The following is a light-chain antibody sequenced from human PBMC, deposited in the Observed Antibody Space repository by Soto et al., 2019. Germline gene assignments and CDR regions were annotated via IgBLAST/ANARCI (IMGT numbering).Light chain of an antibody. CDR1: SSDVGGYKY. V-gene: IGLV2-14*01. J-gene: IGLJ3*02. CDR3: TSYTTSSTWV. Sequence: QSALTQPASVSGSPGQSITISCTGTSSDVGGYKYVSWYQQHPGKAPKLLIYEVTNRPSWVSNRFSGSKSGNTASLTISGLQTEDEANYYCTSYTTSSTWVFGGGTKLTVL. CDR2: EVT.